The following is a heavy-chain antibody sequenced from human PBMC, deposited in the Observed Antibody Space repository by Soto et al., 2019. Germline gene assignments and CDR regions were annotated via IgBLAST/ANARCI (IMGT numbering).Heavy chain of an antibody. CDR1: GGSISSGDYY. CDR2: IYYSGST. V-gene: IGHV4-30-4*01. Sequence: SETLSLTCTVSGGSISSGDYYWSWIRQPPGKGLEWIGYIYYSGSTYYNPSLKSRVTISVDTSKNQFSLKLSSVTAADTAVYYCARVARYDFWRRYQHAFDIWGQGIMVTLSS. D-gene: IGHD3-3*01. CDR3: ARVARYDFWRRYQHAFDI. J-gene: IGHJ3*02.